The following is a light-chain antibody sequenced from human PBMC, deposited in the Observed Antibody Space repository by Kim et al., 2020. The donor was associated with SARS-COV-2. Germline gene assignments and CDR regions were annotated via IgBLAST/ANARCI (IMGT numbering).Light chain of an antibody. V-gene: IGKV1-9*01. CDR2: AAS. CDR3: QQLNSHPLT. CDR1: QGVSTY. Sequence: DIQLTQSPSFLSASVGDRVTITCRASQGVSTYLAWYQQKPGKVPKLLIYAASTLQSGVPPRFSGSGSGTEFTLTISSLQPEDFSTYYCQQLNSHPLTFGGGTKVEIK. J-gene: IGKJ4*01.